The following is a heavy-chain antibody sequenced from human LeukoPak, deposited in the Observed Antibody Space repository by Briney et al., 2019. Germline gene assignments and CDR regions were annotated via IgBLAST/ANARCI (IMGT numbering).Heavy chain of an antibody. D-gene: IGHD6-13*01. Sequence: GGSLGLSCAASGFTFSSYSMNWVRQAPGKGLEWVSSISSSSSYIYYADSVKGRFTISRDNAKNSLYLQMDSLRAEDTAVYYCARGGIAAFDYWGQGTLVTVSS. CDR1: GFTFSSYS. J-gene: IGHJ4*02. V-gene: IGHV3-21*01. CDR2: ISSSSSYI. CDR3: ARGGIAAFDY.